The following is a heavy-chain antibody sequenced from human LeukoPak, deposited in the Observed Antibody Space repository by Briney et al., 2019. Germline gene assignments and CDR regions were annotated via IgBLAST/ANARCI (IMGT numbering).Heavy chain of an antibody. CDR1: GGSISSGDYY. V-gene: IGHV4-31*03. Sequence: SETLSLTCSVSGGSISSGDYYWSWIRQHPGKGLEWIGHIYYSGTTYNNPSLESRVTISVDTSKNQFSLKLSSVTAADTAVYYCARFGSNAHDYWGQGTLVTVSS. D-gene: IGHD4-23*01. CDR3: ARFGSNAHDY. J-gene: IGHJ4*02. CDR2: IYYSGTT.